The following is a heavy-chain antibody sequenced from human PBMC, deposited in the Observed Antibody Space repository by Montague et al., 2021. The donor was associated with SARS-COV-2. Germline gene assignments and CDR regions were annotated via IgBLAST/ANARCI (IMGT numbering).Heavy chain of an antibody. D-gene: IGHD4-17*01. Sequence: SETLSLTCTVSGYSISSGDYWGWIRQPPGKGLEWIGSFYHGGSTYYNPSLKSRVTISGDTSKNQFSLKLSSVTAADTAVYYCARAAMSTVTKTDYWGQGTLVTVSS. J-gene: IGHJ4*02. CDR2: FYHGGST. CDR3: ARAAMSTVTKTDY. CDR1: GYSISSGDY. V-gene: IGHV4-38-2*02.